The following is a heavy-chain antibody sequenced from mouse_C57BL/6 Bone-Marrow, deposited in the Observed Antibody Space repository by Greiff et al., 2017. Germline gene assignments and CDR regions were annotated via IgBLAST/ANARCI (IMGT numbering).Heavy chain of an antibody. V-gene: IGHV1-53*01. CDR2: INPSNGGT. D-gene: IGHD2-4*01. CDR1: GYTFTSYG. J-gene: IGHJ2*01. CDR3: ASRGYYDLDY. Sequence: QVHVKQSGAELARPGASVKLSCKASGYTFTSYGISWVKQRTGQGLEWIGNINPSNGGTNYNEKFKSKATLTVDKSSSTAYMQLSSLTSEDSAVYYCASRGYYDLDYWGQGTTLTVSS.